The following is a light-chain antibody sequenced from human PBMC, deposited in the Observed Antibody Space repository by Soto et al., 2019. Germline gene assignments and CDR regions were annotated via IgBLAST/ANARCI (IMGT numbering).Light chain of an antibody. J-gene: IGKJ1*01. CDR2: DAS. V-gene: IGKV1-13*02. CDR3: QQYYSYPWT. CDR1: QGIRND. Sequence: AIQMTQSPSSLSASVGDRVTISCRASQGIRNDLAWYQQKPGTAPKLLIFDASRLESGVPSRFSGSGSGTDFTLTISCLQSEDFATYYCQQYYSYPWTFGQGTKVDIK.